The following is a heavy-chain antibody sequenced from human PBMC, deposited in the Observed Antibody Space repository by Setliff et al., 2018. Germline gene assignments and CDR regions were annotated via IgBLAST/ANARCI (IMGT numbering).Heavy chain of an antibody. V-gene: IGHV4-38-2*02. CDR2: IGHTGSI. D-gene: IGHD4-17*01. Sequence: SETLSLTCTVSGYSISSGYIWGWIRQPPGKGLEWVGNIGHTGSINYNPSLKSRLTISRDTSKNQVSLKLNSVTATDTAVYYCATDYGDYGGDYWGQGTLVTVSS. J-gene: IGHJ4*02. CDR1: GYSISSGYI. CDR3: ATDYGDYGGDY.